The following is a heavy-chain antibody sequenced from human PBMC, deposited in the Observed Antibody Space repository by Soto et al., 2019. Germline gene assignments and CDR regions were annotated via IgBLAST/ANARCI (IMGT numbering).Heavy chain of an antibody. D-gene: IGHD4-17*01. CDR2: INHSGST. Sequence: SETLSLTCAVYGGSFSGYYWSWIRQHPGKGLEWIGEINHSGSTNYNPSLKSRVTISVDTSKNQFSLKLSSVTAADTAVYYCARVQNDYGDYDFDYWGEGTLVTSPQ. V-gene: IGHV4-34*01. CDR1: GGSFSGYY. J-gene: IGHJ4*02. CDR3: ARVQNDYGDYDFDY.